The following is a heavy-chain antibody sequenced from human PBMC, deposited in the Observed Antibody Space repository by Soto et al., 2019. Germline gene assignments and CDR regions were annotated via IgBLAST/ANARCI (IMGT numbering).Heavy chain of an antibody. V-gene: IGHV2-5*02. CDR2: IYWDDAD. CDR3: ARLLGGAWAFFFDS. D-gene: IGHD3-16*01. Sequence: SGPTLVNPTQTLTLTCAFSGFSATASGVGVAWVRQPPGKALEWLAVIYWDDADQYRPSLKSRLTIIRDTSKKQVVLTMTNMDRLDKVIFFWARLLGGAWAFFFDSGGGGPRAPVSS. CDR1: GFSATASGVG. J-gene: IGHJ4*02.